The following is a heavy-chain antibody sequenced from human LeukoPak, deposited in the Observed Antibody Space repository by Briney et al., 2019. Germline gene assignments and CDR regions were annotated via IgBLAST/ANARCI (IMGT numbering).Heavy chain of an antibody. V-gene: IGHV3-11*06. CDR1: GFTFSDYY. CDR3: ARGGTMVRGVITSFDY. D-gene: IGHD3-10*01. CDR2: ISSSSYT. Sequence: GGSLRLSCAASGFTFSDYYMSWIRQAPGKGLEWVSYISSSSYTNYADSVKGRFTISRDSAKNSLYLQMNSLRAEDTAVYYCARGGTMVRGVITSFDYWGQGTLVTVSS. J-gene: IGHJ4*02.